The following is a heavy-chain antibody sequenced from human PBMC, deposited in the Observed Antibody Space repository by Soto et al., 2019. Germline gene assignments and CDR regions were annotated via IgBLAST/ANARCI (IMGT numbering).Heavy chain of an antibody. CDR1: GGSFSGYQ. D-gene: IGHD3-10*01. V-gene: IGHV4-34*01. Sequence: QVQLQQWGAGLLKPSETLSLTCAVYGGSFSGYQWTWIRQTPGKGLEWIGEINDSGNINYNPSLKSRVTILVDTAKKQIFLKLSSVTAADTAVYYCVRGLILWFGELSRRGGYYYYMDVWGKGTTVTVSS. CDR2: INDSGNI. CDR3: VRGLILWFGELSRRGGYYYYMDV. J-gene: IGHJ6*03.